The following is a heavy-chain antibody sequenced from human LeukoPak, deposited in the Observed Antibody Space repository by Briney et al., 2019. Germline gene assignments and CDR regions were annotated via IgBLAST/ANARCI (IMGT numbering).Heavy chain of an antibody. CDR3: ARHGGGGIDYYSSGRKGAYYYMDV. J-gene: IGHJ6*03. CDR1: GGPISSYY. D-gene: IGHD3-10*01. CDR2: IYTSGST. Sequence: SETLSLTCTVSGGPISSYYGSWIRQPPGKGLEGIGYIYTSGSTNYDPSLKSLVTISVDTSENQFAVKLSSVTAADTAVYYYARHGGGGIDYYSSGRKGAYYYMDVWGKGTTVTVSS. V-gene: IGHV4-4*09.